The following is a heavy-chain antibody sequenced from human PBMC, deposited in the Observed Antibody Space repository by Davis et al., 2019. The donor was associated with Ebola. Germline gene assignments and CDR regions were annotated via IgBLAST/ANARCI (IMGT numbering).Heavy chain of an antibody. D-gene: IGHD2-15*01. J-gene: IGHJ4*02. V-gene: IGHV3-21*01. CDR1: GFTLSSYA. CDR2: ISSGSTYT. Sequence: PGGSLRLSCAASGFTLSSYAMNWVRQAPGKGLEWVSAISSGSTYTYYAESLKGRFTISRDNARNSLYLQMNSLRAEDTAVYYCARARYNSGGSCYSDYWGQGTLVTVSS. CDR3: ARARYNSGGSCYSDY.